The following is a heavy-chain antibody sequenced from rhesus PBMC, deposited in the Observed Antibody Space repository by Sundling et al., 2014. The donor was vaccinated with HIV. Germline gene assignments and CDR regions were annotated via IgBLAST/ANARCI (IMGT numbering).Heavy chain of an antibody. CDR2: ISGSSGST. CDR3: ARHWAVAGPDY. Sequence: QVQLQESGPGLVKPSETLSLTCAVSGYSISSGYYWGWIRQPPGKGLDYIGYISGSSGSTYYNPSLTSRVTISKDTSKNQFSLKLSSVTAADTAVHYCARHWAVAGPDYWGQGVLVTVSS. J-gene: IGHJ4*01. V-gene: IGHV4-99*01. CDR1: GYSISSGYY. D-gene: IGHD6-37*01.